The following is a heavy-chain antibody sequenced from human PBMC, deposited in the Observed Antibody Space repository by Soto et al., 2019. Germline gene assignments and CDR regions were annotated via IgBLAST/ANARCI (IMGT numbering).Heavy chain of an antibody. CDR2: IYYSGST. CDR1: GGSISSYY. J-gene: IGHJ4*02. CDR3: ARVARYGVKHFDY. Sequence: PSETLSLTCTVSGGSISSYYWSWIRQPPGKGLEWIGYIYYSGSTNYNPSLERRVTMSVDTSKKQFSLRLSSVTAADTAVYYCARVARYGVKHFDYWGQGTLVTVSS. D-gene: IGHD3-10*01. V-gene: IGHV4-59*01.